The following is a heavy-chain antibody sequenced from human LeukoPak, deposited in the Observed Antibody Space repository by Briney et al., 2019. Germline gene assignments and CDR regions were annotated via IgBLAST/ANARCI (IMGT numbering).Heavy chain of an antibody. J-gene: IGHJ4*02. D-gene: IGHD2-2*02. CDR2: ISSSSSYI. V-gene: IGHV3-21*01. Sequence: GGSLRLSCSASGFTFSSYSMNWVRQAPGKGLEWVSSISSSSSYIYYADSVKGRFTISRDNAKNSLYLQMNSLRAEDTAVYYCARDPLYTGYFDYWGQGTLVTVSS. CDR3: ARDPLYTGYFDY. CDR1: GFTFSSYS.